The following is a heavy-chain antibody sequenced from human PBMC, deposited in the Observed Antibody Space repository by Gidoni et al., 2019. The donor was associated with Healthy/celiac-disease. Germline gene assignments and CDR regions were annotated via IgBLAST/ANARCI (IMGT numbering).Heavy chain of an antibody. CDR3: ARGRGGSGSYFRFDP. Sequence: QVQLQQWGAGLLKPSETLSLTCAVYGGSFSGYYWSWIRQPPGKGLEWIGEINHSGSTNYNPSLKGRVTISVDTSKNQFSLKLSSVTAADTAVYYCARGRGGSGSYFRFDPWGQGTLVTVSS. D-gene: IGHD3-10*01. V-gene: IGHV4-34*01. CDR2: INHSGST. CDR1: GGSFSGYY. J-gene: IGHJ5*02.